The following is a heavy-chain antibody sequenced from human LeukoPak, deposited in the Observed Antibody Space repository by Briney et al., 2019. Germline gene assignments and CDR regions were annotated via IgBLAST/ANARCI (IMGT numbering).Heavy chain of an antibody. CDR1: GFTFSSYS. D-gene: IGHD2-21*02. CDR3: ASRVVTATFDAFDI. Sequence: GGSLRLSYAASGFTFSSYSMNWVRQAPGKGLEWVSSISSSSSYIYYADSVKGRFTISRDNAKNSLYLQMNSLRAEDTAVYYCASRVVTATFDAFDIWGQGTMVTVSS. V-gene: IGHV3-21*01. CDR2: ISSSSSYI. J-gene: IGHJ3*02.